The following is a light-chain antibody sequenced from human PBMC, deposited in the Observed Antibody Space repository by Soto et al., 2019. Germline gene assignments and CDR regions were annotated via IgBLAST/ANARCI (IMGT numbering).Light chain of an antibody. CDR3: CSYAGSYTLWV. V-gene: IGLV2-11*01. Sequence: QSVLTQPRSVSGSPGQSVTISCTGTSSDVGGYNYVSWYQQHPGKAPKLMIYDVSKRPSGVPDRFSGSKSGNTASLTISGLQAEDEADYYCCSYAGSYTLWVVGGGTKLTVL. CDR1: SSDVGGYNY. CDR2: DVS. J-gene: IGLJ3*02.